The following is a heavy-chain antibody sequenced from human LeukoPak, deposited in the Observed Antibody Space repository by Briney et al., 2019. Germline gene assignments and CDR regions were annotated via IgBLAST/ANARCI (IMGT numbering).Heavy chain of an antibody. CDR1: GFSVTSNH. Sequence: GGSLRLSCAASGFSVTSNHMNWVCQAPGKGLEWVSIIYTGGTTHYADSLNDRFTISRDDSINTLYLQMNSLRAEDTAVYYCARDSSSYYFDYWGQGTLVTVSS. J-gene: IGHJ4*02. CDR3: ARDSSSYYFDY. V-gene: IGHV3-66*01. D-gene: IGHD6-6*01. CDR2: IYTGGTT.